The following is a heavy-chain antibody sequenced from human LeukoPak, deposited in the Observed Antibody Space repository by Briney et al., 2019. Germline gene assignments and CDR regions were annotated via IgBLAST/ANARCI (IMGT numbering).Heavy chain of an antibody. Sequence: GSLRLSCAASGFIFSTYGMYWVRQAPGKGLEWVAFIRHDGSIKNYADSVKGRSTISRDNSKNTLYLQMNSLRAEGTAVYYCAKDSLADIDYWGQGTLVTVSS. CDR1: GFIFSTYG. CDR3: AKDSLADIDY. V-gene: IGHV3-30*02. J-gene: IGHJ4*02. D-gene: IGHD3-16*01. CDR2: IRHDGSIK.